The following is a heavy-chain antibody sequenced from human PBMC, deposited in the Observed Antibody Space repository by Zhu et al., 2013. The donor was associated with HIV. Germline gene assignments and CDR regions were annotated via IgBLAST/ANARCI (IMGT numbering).Heavy chain of an antibody. J-gene: IGHJ4*02. CDR1: GGSFSGYY. D-gene: IGHD3-10*01. CDR2: INHSGST. CDR3: ARGSRFRSFDY. V-gene: IGHV4-34*01. Sequence: QVQLQQWGAGLLKPSETLSLTCAVYGGSFSGYYWSWIRQPPGKGLEWIGEINHSGSTNYNPSLKSRVTISVDTSKNQFSLKLSSVTAADTAVYYCARGSRFRSFDYWGQGTLVTVSS.